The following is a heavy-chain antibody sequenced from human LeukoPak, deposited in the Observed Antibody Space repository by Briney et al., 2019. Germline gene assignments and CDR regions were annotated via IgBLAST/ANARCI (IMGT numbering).Heavy chain of an antibody. D-gene: IGHD3-10*01. V-gene: IGHV4-59*08. J-gene: IGHJ4*02. CDR1: GGSISSYY. Sequence: PSETLSLTCTVSGGSISSYYWSWIRQPPGKGLDWIGYIYYSGSTNYNPSLKSRVTISVDTSKNQFSLKLSSVTAADTAVYYCARGLLTYGPFDYWGQATLVTVSS. CDR3: ARGLLTYGPFDY. CDR2: IYYSGST.